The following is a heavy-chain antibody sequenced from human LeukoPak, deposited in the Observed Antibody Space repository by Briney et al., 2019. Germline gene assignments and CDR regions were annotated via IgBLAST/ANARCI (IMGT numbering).Heavy chain of an antibody. CDR1: GFTSFDFP. V-gene: IGHV3-69-1*01. Sequence: GGSLRLSCEASGFTSFDFPMNWVRKAPGKGLEWVSHIRTDGTITYADSVKGRFTISRDDAKTSVYLQMNSLRNEDTAIYYCAKDWVTREYYYDSSGSNWFDPWGQGTLVTVSS. D-gene: IGHD3-22*01. CDR2: IRTDGTI. J-gene: IGHJ5*02. CDR3: AKDWVTREYYYDSSGSNWFDP.